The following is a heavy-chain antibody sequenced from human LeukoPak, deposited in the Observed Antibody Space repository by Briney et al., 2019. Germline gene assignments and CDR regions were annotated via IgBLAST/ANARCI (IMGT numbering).Heavy chain of an antibody. CDR1: GYTFTGYY. Sequence: ASVKVSCKASGYTFTGYYIHWVRQAPGQGLEWMGWINPNSGGTNYAQKFQGRVTTTRDTSISTAYMELSRLRSDDTAVYYCARDSDSSGYVPPGDYWGQGTLVTVSS. D-gene: IGHD3-22*01. CDR2: INPNSGGT. J-gene: IGHJ4*02. V-gene: IGHV1-2*02. CDR3: ARDSDSSGYVPPGDY.